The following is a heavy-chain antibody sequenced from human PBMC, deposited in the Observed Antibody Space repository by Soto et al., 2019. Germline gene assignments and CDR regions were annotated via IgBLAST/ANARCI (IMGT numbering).Heavy chain of an antibody. V-gene: IGHV5-10-1*01. CDR3: ASHLDWYYFDY. CDR1: GENFIRYW. J-gene: IGHJ4*02. D-gene: IGHD1-1*01. CDR2: IDPSDSYT. Sequence: QKRSGKGSGENFIRYWSRSVHQMPGKGLEWMGRIDPSDSYTNYSPSFQGHVTISADKSISTAYLQWSSLKASDTAMYYCASHLDWYYFDYWGQGTLVTVSS.